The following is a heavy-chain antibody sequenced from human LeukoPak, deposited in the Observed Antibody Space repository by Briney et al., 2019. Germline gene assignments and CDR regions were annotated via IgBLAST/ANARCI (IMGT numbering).Heavy chain of an antibody. V-gene: IGHV1-69*04. D-gene: IGHD3-22*01. CDR2: IIPIFGIA. CDR1: GGTFSSYA. CDR3: AGDRYDSSGYYYEFDY. J-gene: IGHJ4*02. Sequence: ASVKVSCKASGGTFSSYAISWVRQAPGQGLEWMGRIIPIFGIANYAQKFQGRVTITADKSTSTAYMELSSLRSEDTAVYYCAGDRYDSSGYYYEFDYWGQGTLVTVSS.